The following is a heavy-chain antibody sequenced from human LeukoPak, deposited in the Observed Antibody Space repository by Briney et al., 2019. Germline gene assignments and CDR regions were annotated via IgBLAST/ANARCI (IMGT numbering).Heavy chain of an antibody. CDR3: ARGATSAWFDP. D-gene: IGHD5-12*01. V-gene: IGHV3-74*01. CDR2: INSDGSST. J-gene: IGHJ5*02. Sequence: GGSLRLSCAASGFTFSTYWMHWVRQAPGKGLVWVSRINSDGSSTSYADSVKGRFTISRDNSKNTLYLQMNSLRAEDTAVYYCARGATSAWFDPWGQGTLVTVSS. CDR1: GFTFSTYW.